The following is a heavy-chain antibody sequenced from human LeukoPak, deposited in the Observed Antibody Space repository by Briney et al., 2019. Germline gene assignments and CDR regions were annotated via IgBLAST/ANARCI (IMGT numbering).Heavy chain of an antibody. CDR2: IYHSGGA. CDR3: AYDRNFALDN. V-gene: IGHV4-4*02. J-gene: IGHJ4*02. D-gene: IGHD3-10*02. Sequence: SGTLSLTCAVSGASIDSHSWWSWVRQPPGKGLEWIGEIYHSGGANYKPSLKSRVTMSVDTSKNHFSLKLTSVTAADTAVYYCAYDRNFALDNWGQGTLVTVSS. CDR1: GASIDSHSW.